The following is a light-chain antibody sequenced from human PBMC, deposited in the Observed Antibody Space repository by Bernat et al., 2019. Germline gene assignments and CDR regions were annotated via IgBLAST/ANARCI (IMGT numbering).Light chain of an antibody. J-gene: IGLJ2*01. V-gene: IGLV1-40*01. Sequence: QSVLTQPPSVSGAPGQRVTISCTGSSSNIGAGYDVHWYQQLPGTAPKLLIYGNSNRPSGVPDRFSGSKSGTSASLAITGLQAEDGADYYCQSYDISLSVLFGGGTKLTVL. CDR3: QSYDISLSVL. CDR1: SSNIGAGYD. CDR2: GNS.